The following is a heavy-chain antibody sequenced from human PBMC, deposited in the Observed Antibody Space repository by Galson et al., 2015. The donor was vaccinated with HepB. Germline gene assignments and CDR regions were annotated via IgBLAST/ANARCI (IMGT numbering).Heavy chain of an antibody. CDR1: GYTFTSYD. CDR3: ARSSGYYYNWFDP. D-gene: IGHD3-22*01. J-gene: IGHJ5*02. Sequence: SVKVSCKASGYTFTSYDINWVRQATGQGLEWMGWMNPNSGNTGYAQKFQGRVTMTRNTSISTAYMELSSLRSEDTAVYYCARSSGYYYNWFDPWGQGTLVTVSS. V-gene: IGHV1-8*01. CDR2: MNPNSGNT.